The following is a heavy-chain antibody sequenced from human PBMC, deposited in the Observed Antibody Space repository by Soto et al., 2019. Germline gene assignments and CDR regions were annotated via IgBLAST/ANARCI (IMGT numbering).Heavy chain of an antibody. CDR1: GGSISSGGYY. CDR3: ARDQIVRSGSYAYYYYYYGMDV. CDR2: IYYSGST. V-gene: IGHV4-31*02. Sequence: SETLSLTXTVSGGSISSGGYYWSWIRQHPGKGLEWIGYIYYSGSTYYNPSLKSRVTISVDTSKNQFSLKLSSVTAADTAVYYCARDQIVRSGSYAYYYYYYGMDVWGQGTTVTVSS. D-gene: IGHD3-10*01. J-gene: IGHJ6*02.